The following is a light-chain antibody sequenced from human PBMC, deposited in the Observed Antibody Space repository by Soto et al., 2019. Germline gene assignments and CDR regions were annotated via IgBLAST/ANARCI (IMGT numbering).Light chain of an antibody. V-gene: IGKV3-20*01. CDR2: GTS. Sequence: EIVLTQSPGTLSLSPGERATLSCRAIQSSSYLAWYPPKPGQAPRLLIYGTSSRATGIPDRFSGSGSGTDFTLTISRLEPEDFAVYYCQKYGNSPRTFGQGTKVEIK. CDR3: QKYGNSPRT. J-gene: IGKJ1*01. CDR1: QSSSY.